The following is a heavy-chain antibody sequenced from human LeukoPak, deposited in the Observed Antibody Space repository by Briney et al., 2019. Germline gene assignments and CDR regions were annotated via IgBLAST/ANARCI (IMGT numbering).Heavy chain of an antibody. CDR1: GFTFSSYA. V-gene: IGHV3-23*01. D-gene: IGHD3-22*01. CDR2: ISGSGGST. Sequence: PGRSLRLSCAASGFTFSSYAMSWVRQAPGKGLEWVSAISGSGGSTYYADSVKGRFTISRDNSKDTLYLQMNSLRAEDTAVYYCAKDGPGDSSGYDNWGQGTLVTVSS. J-gene: IGHJ4*02. CDR3: AKDGPGDSSGYDN.